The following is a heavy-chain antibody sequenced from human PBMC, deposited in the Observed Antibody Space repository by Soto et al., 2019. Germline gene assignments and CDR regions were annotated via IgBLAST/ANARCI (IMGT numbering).Heavy chain of an antibody. Sequence: ASVKVSCKASGYTFTSYAMHWVRQAPGQRLEWMGWINAGNSDTKYSQKFQGRVTITSDTSASTAYMELSRLRSVTAADTAVYYCARWFELLGYFDYWGQGSLVTVSS. V-gene: IGHV1-3*01. J-gene: IGHJ4*02. CDR2: INAGNSDT. CDR3: ARWFELLGYFDY. CDR1: GYTFTSYA. D-gene: IGHD3-10*01.